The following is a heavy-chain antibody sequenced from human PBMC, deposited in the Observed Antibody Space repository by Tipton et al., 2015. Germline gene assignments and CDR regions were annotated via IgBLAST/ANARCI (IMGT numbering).Heavy chain of an antibody. D-gene: IGHD3-22*01. Sequence: TLSLTCAVSGASIASSQWWSWARQTPGKGLEWIGEIYHGGTINYNPSLQSRVSISLDKSKNQVSLELRFVTAADTAVYYCARGGAGYYYDSVGYLSWGQGTLVTVSS. CDR1: GASIASSQW. CDR2: IYHGGTI. J-gene: IGHJ5*02. CDR3: ARGGAGYYYDSVGYLS. V-gene: IGHV4-4*02.